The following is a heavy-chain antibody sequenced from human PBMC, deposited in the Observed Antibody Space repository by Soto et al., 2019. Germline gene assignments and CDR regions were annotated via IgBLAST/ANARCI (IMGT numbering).Heavy chain of an antibody. V-gene: IGHV4-59*02. J-gene: IGHJ5*02. D-gene: IGHD6-19*01. CDR3: ARLSAGWLDP. Sequence: QVQLQESGPGLVKPSETLSLTCTVSGGYVSSYYWSXIRQPPGKGLEWIGYSGSTNYNPPXXSXVXXXXXXXXXXXXXXXSSVTAADTAVYYCARLSAGWLDPWGQGTLVTVAS. CDR2: SGST. CDR1: GGYVSSYY.